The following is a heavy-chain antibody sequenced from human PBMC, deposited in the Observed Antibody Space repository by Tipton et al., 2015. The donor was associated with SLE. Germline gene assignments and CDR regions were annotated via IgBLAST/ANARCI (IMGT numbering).Heavy chain of an antibody. CDR3: TRMASDSDAFDV. CDR2: IHHSGIT. D-gene: IGHD2-21*02. V-gene: IGHV4-31*03. CDR1: GASIRSGEYF. J-gene: IGHJ3*01. Sequence: TLSLTCTVSGASIRSGEYFWSWLRQHPGKGLEWIGHIHHSGITSYKPSLKSRLTISIDTARNQFFLNLRSVTAVDAAVYYCTRMASDSDAFDVWRQGRIVTVSS.